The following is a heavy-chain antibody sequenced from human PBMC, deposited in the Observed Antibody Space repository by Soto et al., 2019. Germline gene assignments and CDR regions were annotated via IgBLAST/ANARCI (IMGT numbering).Heavy chain of an antibody. Sequence: GSLRLSCAASGFTLSNTWMTWVRQAPGKGLEWVGRIMSKSDGGTTDYAAPVKGRFTVSRDDSKNTLYLQMNSLKTEDTAVYYCTIAVDYWGQGTLVTVSS. CDR3: TIAVDY. J-gene: IGHJ4*02. CDR1: GFTLSNTW. V-gene: IGHV3-15*01. CDR2: IMSKSDGGTT.